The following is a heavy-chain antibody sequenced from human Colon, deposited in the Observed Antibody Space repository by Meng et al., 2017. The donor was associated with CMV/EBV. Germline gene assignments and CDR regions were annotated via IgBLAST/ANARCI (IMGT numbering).Heavy chain of an antibody. V-gene: IGHV3-7*01. Sequence: FTFSSYWMSWVRQAPGKGPQWVANIKYDGSEKYFAASVRGRFTISRDNTRNSLYLQMNSLRADDTAMYYCARDRSTGHSSGWFPYFDYWGLGTLVTVSS. J-gene: IGHJ4*02. CDR2: IKYDGSEK. D-gene: IGHD6-19*01. CDR1: FTFSSYW. CDR3: ARDRSTGHSSGWFPYFDY.